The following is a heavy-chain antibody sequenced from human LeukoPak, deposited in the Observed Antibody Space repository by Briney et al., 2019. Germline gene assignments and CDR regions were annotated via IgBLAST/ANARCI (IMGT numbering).Heavy chain of an antibody. V-gene: IGHV3-30*02. CDR1: GFTFSSYG. CDR2: IRYDGSNK. D-gene: IGHD5-18*01. Sequence: GGSLRLSCAASGFTFSSYGMHWVRQAPGKGLEWVAFIRYDGSNKYYADSVKGRFTISRDNSKNTLYLQMNSLRAEDTAVYYCASLEGGYSYGSGFWGQGTLVTVSS. CDR3: ASLEGGYSYGSGF. J-gene: IGHJ4*02.